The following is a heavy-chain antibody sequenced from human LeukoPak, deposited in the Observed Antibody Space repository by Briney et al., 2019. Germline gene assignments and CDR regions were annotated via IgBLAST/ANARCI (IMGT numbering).Heavy chain of an antibody. CDR3: ARSPHALWFGGGAFDY. V-gene: IGHV3-53*01. CDR2: NYSTGIT. J-gene: IGHJ4*02. D-gene: IGHD3-10*01. CDR1: GFHLSAKS. Sequence: PGGSLIVSFPAPGFHLSAKSMSWVRPPPEKGLEWVSVNYSTGITAYADSVKGRFSISRDNSKNILALQMNSLRVEDTAVYYCARSPHALWFGGGAFDYWGQGTLVTVSS.